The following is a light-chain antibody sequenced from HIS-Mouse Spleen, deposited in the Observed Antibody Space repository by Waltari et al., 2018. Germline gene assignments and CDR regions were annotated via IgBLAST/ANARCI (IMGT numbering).Light chain of an antibody. J-gene: IGLJ3*02. V-gene: IGLV3-25*03. CDR3: QSADSSGTYPV. CDR2: KDS. CDR1: ALPKQY. Sequence: SYELTQPPSVSVSPGQTARITCPGAALPKQYAYWYQQKPGQAPGLGIYKDSERPSGIPERFSGSSSGTRVTLTISGVQAEDEADYYCQSADSSGTYPVFGGGTKLTVL.